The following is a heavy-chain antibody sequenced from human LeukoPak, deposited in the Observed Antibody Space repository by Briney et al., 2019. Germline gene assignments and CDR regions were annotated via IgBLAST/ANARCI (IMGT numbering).Heavy chain of an antibody. CDR3: ARDYDILTGFPRGGFDY. V-gene: IGHV3-33*01. CDR1: GFTFSSYG. D-gene: IGHD3-9*01. CDR2: IWYDGSNK. J-gene: IGHJ4*02. Sequence: GGSLRLSCAASGFTFSSYGMHWVRQAPGKGLEWVAVIWYDGSNKYYADSVKGRFTISRDNSKNTLYLQMNILRAEDTAVYYCARDYDILTGFPRGGFDYWGQGTLVTVSS.